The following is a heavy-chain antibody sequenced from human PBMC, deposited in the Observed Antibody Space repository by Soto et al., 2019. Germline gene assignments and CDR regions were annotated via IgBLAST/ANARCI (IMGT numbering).Heavy chain of an antibody. J-gene: IGHJ4*02. CDR3: ARGGGSPDY. CDR2: IYYSGST. CDR1: GGSISSYY. D-gene: IGHD1-26*01. Sequence: QVQLQESGPGLVKPSETLSLTCTVSGGSISSYYWSWIRQPPGKGLEWIGYIYYSGSTNYNPSLKSRVTISVDTSKNQFSLKLSSVTAADTAVYYCARGGGSPDYGGQGTLVTVSS. V-gene: IGHV4-59*08.